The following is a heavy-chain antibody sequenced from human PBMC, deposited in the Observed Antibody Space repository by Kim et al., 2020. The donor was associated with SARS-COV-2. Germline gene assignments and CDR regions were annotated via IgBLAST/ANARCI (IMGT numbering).Heavy chain of an antibody. Sequence: GGSLRLSCAASGFTFRIYDMHWVRQAPGKGLEWLSSISAGSSYIYHADSLKGRFAISRDNAKNSLYLQMDSLRAEDTAVYYCARLGVATAGNLYYFDYWGQGTLVTVS. CDR1: GFTFRIYD. D-gene: IGHD5-12*01. V-gene: IGHV3-21*01. J-gene: IGHJ4*02. CDR3: ARLGVATAGNLYYFDY. CDR2: ISAGSSYI.